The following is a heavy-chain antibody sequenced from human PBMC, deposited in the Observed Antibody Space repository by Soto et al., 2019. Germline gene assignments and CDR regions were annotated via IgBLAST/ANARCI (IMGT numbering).Heavy chain of an antibody. D-gene: IGHD3-22*01. CDR1: GGTFSSYT. V-gene: IGHV1-69*02. CDR3: ARAGDSSGYYSDRLYEHYYYYGMDV. CDR2: IIPILGIA. Sequence: QVQLVQSGAEVKKPGSSVKVSCKASGGTFSSYTISWVRQAPGQGLEWMGRIIPILGIANYAQKFQGRVTITADKSTSTAYMELSSLRSEDTAVYYCARAGDSSGYYSDRLYEHYYYYGMDVWGQGTTVTVSS. J-gene: IGHJ6*02.